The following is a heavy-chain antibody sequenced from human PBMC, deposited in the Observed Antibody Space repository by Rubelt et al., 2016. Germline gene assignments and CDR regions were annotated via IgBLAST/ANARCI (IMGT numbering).Heavy chain of an antibody. Sequence: EVQLVESGGGLIQPGGSLKLSCAASGFIFSSYWMSWVRQAPGKGLEWVANIKQDGSEKYYVDSVKGRFTISRDNAKNSLYRQMSSLRAEDTAVYYCGRDMNVWGQGTTVTVSS. CDR1: GFIFSSYW. J-gene: IGHJ6*02. V-gene: IGHV3-7*01. CDR3: GRDMNV. CDR2: IKQDGSEK.